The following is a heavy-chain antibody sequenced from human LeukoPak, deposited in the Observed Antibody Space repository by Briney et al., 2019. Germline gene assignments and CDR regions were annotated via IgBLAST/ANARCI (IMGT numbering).Heavy chain of an antibody. D-gene: IGHD3-10*01. CDR2: ISAYNGNT. CDR3: AREGLSIIIFYLDY. CDR1: GYTFSEYG. Sequence: ASVKVSCKASGYTFSEYGVSWVRLAPGQGLEWMGWISAYNGNTKYAQKFQGRVTLTTDTSTNTAYMELTNLRSDDTAVYYCAREGLSIIIFYLDYWGQGTLVTVSS. V-gene: IGHV1-18*01. J-gene: IGHJ4*02.